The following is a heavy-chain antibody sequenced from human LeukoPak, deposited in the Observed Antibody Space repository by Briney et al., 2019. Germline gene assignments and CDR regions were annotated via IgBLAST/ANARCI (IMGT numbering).Heavy chain of an antibody. J-gene: IGHJ4*02. D-gene: IGHD5-24*01. Sequence: SDTLSLTCTVSGGSISSFYWSWIRQPPGQGLEWIGYIYYTGSTSYNPSLNSRVTISVDTSKNQFSLKLRSVTAADTAVYYCARLIFRDGLDYWGQGTLVTVSS. CDR1: GGSISSFY. CDR3: ARLIFRDGLDY. CDR2: IYYTGST. V-gene: IGHV4-59*08.